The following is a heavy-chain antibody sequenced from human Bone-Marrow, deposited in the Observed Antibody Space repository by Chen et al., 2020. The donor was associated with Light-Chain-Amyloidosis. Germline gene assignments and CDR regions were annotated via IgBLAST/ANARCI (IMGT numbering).Heavy chain of an antibody. D-gene: IGHD4-17*01. Sequence: QMEVVQSGPELKKPGTSVKVSCKTSGFSFISSAVQWVRQARGQRLEWIGWMVVVSGNTNYAPEFQERVTIDRDMSTNTAYMGLRNLRSEDTAVYYCAKVPPTVTTVIYYYMDVWGKGTTVTVSS. CDR1: GFSFISSA. V-gene: IGHV1-58*01. J-gene: IGHJ6*03. CDR3: AKVPPTVTTVIYYYMDV. CDR2: MVVVSGNT.